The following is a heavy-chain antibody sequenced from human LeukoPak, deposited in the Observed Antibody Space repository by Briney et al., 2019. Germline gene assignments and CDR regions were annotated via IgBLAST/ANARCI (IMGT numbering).Heavy chain of an antibody. CDR3: ARDTYKYSSSLGWFDP. V-gene: IGHV4-61*02. CDR1: NGSISSDTYF. J-gene: IGHJ5*02. D-gene: IGHD6-13*01. Sequence: SETLSLTCTVSNGSISSDTYFWSWIRQPAGKGLEWIGRISTSGSTNYNPSLKSRVTMSVDTSKNQFSLKLSSVTAADTAVYYCARDTYKYSSSLGWFDPWGQGTLVTVSS. CDR2: ISTSGST.